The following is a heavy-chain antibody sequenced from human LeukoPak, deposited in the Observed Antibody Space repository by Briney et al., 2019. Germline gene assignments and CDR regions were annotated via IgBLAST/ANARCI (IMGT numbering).Heavy chain of an antibody. CDR2: IYSDGDI. CDR1: GFTISSYY. D-gene: IGHD1-14*01. J-gene: IGHJ4*02. Sequence: GGSLRLSCAASGFTISSYYMSWVRQAPGKGLEWVSVIYSDGDIYYADSVRGRFTISRDISKNTLNLQMDGLKTEDTGVYSCARDTDITSTRFFDLWGLGNPGHHLF. V-gene: IGHV3-66*02. CDR3: ARDTDITSTRFFDL.